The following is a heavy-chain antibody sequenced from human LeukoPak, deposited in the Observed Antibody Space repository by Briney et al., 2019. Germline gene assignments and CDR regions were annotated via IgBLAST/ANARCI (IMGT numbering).Heavy chain of an antibody. CDR1: GFTFSSYS. V-gene: IGHV3-21*01. CDR2: ISSSSSYI. J-gene: IGHJ1*01. CDR3: ASWGSGYYFSRYFQH. Sequence: GGSLRLSCAASGFTFSSYSMSWVRQAPGKGLEWVSSISSSSSYIYYADSVKGRFTISRDNAKNSLYLQMNSLRAEDTAVYYCASWGSGYYFSRYFQHWGQGTLVTVSS. D-gene: IGHD3-22*01.